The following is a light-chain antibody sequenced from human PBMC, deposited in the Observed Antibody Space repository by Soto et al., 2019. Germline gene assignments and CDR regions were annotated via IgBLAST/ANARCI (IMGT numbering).Light chain of an antibody. CDR2: DVS. V-gene: IGLV2-14*01. CDR3: CSYTSTTSFV. Sequence: QSALTQPASVSGSPGQSITISCTGTSNDVGGYNYVSWFQQYPGKAPKFMVYDVSHRSSGVSNRFSGSKSGNTASLTISGLQAEDEADYYCCSYTSTTSFVFGTGPKLTVL. J-gene: IGLJ1*01. CDR1: SNDVGGYNY.